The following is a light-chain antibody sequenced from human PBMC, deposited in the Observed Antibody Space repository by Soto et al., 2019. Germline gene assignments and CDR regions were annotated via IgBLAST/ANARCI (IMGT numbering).Light chain of an antibody. V-gene: IGKV3-20*01. Sequence: EIVLTQSPGTLSLSPGERATLSCRASQSLSSSYLAWYQQKPGQAPRLLIYGASSRATGIPDRVSGSGSGTDFTLTISRLEPEDFAVYYCQQYGNSPWTFGQGTKVEIK. CDR2: GAS. CDR3: QQYGNSPWT. CDR1: QSLSSSY. J-gene: IGKJ1*01.